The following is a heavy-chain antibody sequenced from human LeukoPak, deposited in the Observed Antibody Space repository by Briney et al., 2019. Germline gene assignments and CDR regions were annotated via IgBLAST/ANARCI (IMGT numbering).Heavy chain of an antibody. J-gene: IGHJ3*02. CDR3: AGPLSGATSGDAFDI. CDR2: INPNSGGT. D-gene: IGHD1-26*01. CDR1: GYTFTGYY. V-gene: IGHV1-2*02. Sequence: ASVKVSCKASGYTFTGYYMHWVRQAPGQGLEWMGWINPNSGGTNYAQKFQGRVTMTRDTSISTAYMELSRLRSDDTAVYYCAGPLSGATSGDAFDIWGQGTKVTVSS.